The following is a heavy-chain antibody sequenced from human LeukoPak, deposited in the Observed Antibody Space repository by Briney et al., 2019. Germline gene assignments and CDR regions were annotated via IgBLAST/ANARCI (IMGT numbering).Heavy chain of an antibody. CDR2: INVSGHG. CDR1: GASFRAYY. D-gene: IGHD3-16*01. V-gene: IGHV4-34*01. Sequence: TSETLSLTCAVYGASFRAYYWSWIRQTPGKGLEWIGEINVSGHGRYNASLKSRATMSVDTSKNQLSLKLKSVTAADTAVYYCASSRDLYLDAFTSYWYFDVWGRGSLVTVSS. CDR3: ASSRDLYLDAFTSYWYFDV. J-gene: IGHJ2*01.